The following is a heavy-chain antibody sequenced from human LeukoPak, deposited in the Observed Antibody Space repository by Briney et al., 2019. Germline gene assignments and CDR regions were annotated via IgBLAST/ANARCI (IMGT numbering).Heavy chain of an antibody. D-gene: IGHD3-10*01. Sequence: ASXKVSCKASGYTFTDYNIHWVRQAPGQGLEWMGWISPNSGGTKYGQRFQGLVTMTRDTSISTAYMDLSSLKSDDTATYYCSVWFGELSHWGQGTLVTVSS. V-gene: IGHV1-2*02. CDR3: SVWFGELSH. CDR2: ISPNSGGT. J-gene: IGHJ4*02. CDR1: GYTFTDYN.